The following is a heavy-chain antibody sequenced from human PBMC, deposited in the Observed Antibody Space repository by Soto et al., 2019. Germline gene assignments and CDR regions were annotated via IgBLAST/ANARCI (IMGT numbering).Heavy chain of an antibody. CDR1: GDSVSSNSSA. J-gene: IGHJ6*02. V-gene: IGHV6-1*01. D-gene: IGHD6-13*01. Sequence: SQPLALPFALSGDSVSSNSSACNFIRQSPSRGLELLGRTYYRSKWYNDYAVSVKSRITINPDTSKNQFSLQLNSVTPEDTAVYYCARDPLLQYSSSWPQLGYYYGMDVWGQGTTVTVSS. CDR3: ARDPLLQYSSSWPQLGYYYGMDV. CDR2: TYYRSKWYN.